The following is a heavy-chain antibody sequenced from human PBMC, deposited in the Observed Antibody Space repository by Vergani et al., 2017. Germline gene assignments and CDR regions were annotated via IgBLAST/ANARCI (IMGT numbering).Heavy chain of an antibody. CDR3: ASHVFGYSYTWYREMDYPYYGLNV. J-gene: IGHJ6*02. CDR1: GFSLSTSGVG. Sequence: QITLKESGPTLVKPTQTLTLTCTFSGFSLSTSGVGVGWIRQSPGEALQWLALINWNGVKFYSPSLRSRLTITKDTSKNQVVLKVTNMDPVDTATYFCASHVFGYSYTWYREMDYPYYGLNVWVQGTKVTVSS. D-gene: IGHD5-18*01. CDR2: INWNGVK. V-gene: IGHV2-5*01.